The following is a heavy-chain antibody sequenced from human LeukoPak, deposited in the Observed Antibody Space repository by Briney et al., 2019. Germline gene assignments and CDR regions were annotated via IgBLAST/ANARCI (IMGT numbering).Heavy chain of an antibody. D-gene: IGHD4-11*01. J-gene: IGHJ6*03. V-gene: IGHV3-21*01. CDR3: ARDQNSLSYYYYYMDV. CDR2: ISSSSSYI. CDR1: GFTFSSYS. Sequence: GGSLRLSCAASGFTFSSYSMNWVRQAPGKGLEWVSYISSSSSYIYYADSVKGRFTISRDNAKNSLYLQMNSLRAEDTAVYYCARDQNSLSYYYYYMDVWGKGTTVTVSS.